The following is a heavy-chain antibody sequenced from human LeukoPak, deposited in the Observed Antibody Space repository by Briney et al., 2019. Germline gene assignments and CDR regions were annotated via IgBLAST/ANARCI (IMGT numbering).Heavy chain of an antibody. CDR2: ISGTGGRT. Sequence: PGGSLRLSCVASGFTFTNYGMGWVRQAPGKGLEWVSAISGTGGRTYYADSAKGRLTISKDDSKNTLYLQMNSLRAEDMAVYYCAKEGGFQLPFDSWGQGTLVTVSS. CDR1: GFTFTNYG. J-gene: IGHJ4*02. D-gene: IGHD2-2*01. V-gene: IGHV3-23*01. CDR3: AKEGGFQLPFDS.